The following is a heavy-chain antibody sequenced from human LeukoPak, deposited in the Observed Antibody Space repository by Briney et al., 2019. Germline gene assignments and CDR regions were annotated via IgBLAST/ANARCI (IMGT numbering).Heavy chain of an antibody. CDR1: GFTFSSYG. V-gene: IGHV3-33*06. J-gene: IGHJ4*02. D-gene: IGHD3-16*01. CDR3: AKDKGEYGGIDY. CDR2: IWYDGSNK. Sequence: PGGSLRLSCAASGFTFSSYGMHWDRQAPGKGLEWVAVIWYDGSNKYYADSVKGRFTISRDNSKNTLYLQMNSLRAEDTAVYYCAKDKGEYGGIDYWGQGTLVTVSS.